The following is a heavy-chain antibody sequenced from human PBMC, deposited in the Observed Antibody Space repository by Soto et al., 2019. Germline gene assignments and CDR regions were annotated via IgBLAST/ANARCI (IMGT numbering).Heavy chain of an antibody. CDR3: AGAAVAGTGAFDI. D-gene: IGHD6-19*01. CDR2: MNPNSGNT. CDR1: GYTFTSYD. Sequence: GASVKVSCKASGYTFTSYDINWVRQATGQGLEWMGWMNPNSGNTGYAQKFQGRVTMTRNTSISTAYMELSSLRSEDTAVYYCAGAAVAGTGAFDIWGQGTMVTVSS. J-gene: IGHJ3*02. V-gene: IGHV1-8*01.